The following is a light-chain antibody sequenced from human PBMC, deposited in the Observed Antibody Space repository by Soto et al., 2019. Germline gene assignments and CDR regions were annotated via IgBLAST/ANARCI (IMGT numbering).Light chain of an antibody. Sequence: EIVLTQSPAILSLSPGERATLSCRASQSVTNSLAWYQQKPGQAPRLLIYHASNRATGVPARFSGSGSGTDFTLTISSQEPVDFAVHYCQQRRTFGQGTKVEIK. CDR2: HAS. CDR1: QSVTNS. CDR3: QQRRT. V-gene: IGKV3-11*01. J-gene: IGKJ1*01.